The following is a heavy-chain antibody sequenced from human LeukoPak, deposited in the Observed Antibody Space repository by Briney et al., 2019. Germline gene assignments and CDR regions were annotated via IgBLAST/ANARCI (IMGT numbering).Heavy chain of an antibody. Sequence: PGGSLRLSCAASGFTFSSYSMNWVRQAPGKGLEWVSSISSSSSYIYYADSVKGRFTISRDNAKNSLYLQMNSLRAEDTAVYYCAKESYYYGSGSSLDYWGQGTLVTVSS. CDR1: GFTFSSYS. CDR3: AKESYYYGSGSSLDY. J-gene: IGHJ4*02. CDR2: ISSSSSYI. D-gene: IGHD3-10*01. V-gene: IGHV3-21*01.